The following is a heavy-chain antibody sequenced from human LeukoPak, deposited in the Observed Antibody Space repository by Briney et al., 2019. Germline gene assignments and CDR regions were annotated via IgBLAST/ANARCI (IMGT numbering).Heavy chain of an antibody. V-gene: IGHV4-4*02. CDR1: GGCSDITNY. CDR2: SSHSGTT. J-gene: IGHJ4*02. D-gene: IGHD2/OR15-2a*01. Sequence: SETLSCKCCGSGGCSDITNYWRWVRQAPGKGLEWIGESSHSGTTNYNPSLRSRVTMFLVRANNQFSLSLTSVTAADAAVYECTRENRPFCPFAYWGQGVLVTVSS. CDR3: TRENRPFCPFAY.